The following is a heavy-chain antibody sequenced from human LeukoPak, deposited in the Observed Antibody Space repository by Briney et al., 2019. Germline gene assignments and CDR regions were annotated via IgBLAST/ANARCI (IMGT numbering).Heavy chain of an antibody. V-gene: IGHV3-7*01. CDR2: IIKDGGDK. CDR3: VRDRDYYVFDL. D-gene: IGHD3-10*02. Sequence: GGSLRLSCAASGFTFTNYWMTWGPEAPGKGRGWVANIIKDGGDKQYVYSVKGRFTISRDNAKNSVYLQMDGLRAEDTAVYYCVRDRDYYVFDLWGQGTMVTVSS. CDR1: GFTFTNYW. J-gene: IGHJ4*02.